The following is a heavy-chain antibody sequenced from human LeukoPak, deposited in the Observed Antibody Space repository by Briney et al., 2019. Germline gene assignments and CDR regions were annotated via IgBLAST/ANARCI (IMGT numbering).Heavy chain of an antibody. V-gene: IGHV3-23*01. D-gene: IGHD3-10*01. J-gene: IGHJ4*02. CDR2: IGGSGDRT. Sequence: GGSPRLSCAASGFPFSKNAMSWVRQAPGKGLEWVTSIGGSGDRTYYADSVKGRFTISRDTSKNTLYLQMDSLRAEDAAVYYCAKYRGFGDSYDSWGQGTLVTVSS. CDR3: AKYRGFGDSYDS. CDR1: GFPFSKNA.